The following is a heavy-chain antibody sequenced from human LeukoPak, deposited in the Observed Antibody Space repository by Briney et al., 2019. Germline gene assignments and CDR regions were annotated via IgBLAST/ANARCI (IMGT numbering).Heavy chain of an antibody. Sequence: GGSLRLSCAASGFTFSSYWMHWVRQAPGKGLVWVSRINRDGSSTSYADSVKGRFTISRDNAKNTLYLQMNSLRAEDTAVYYCARDLRPGVVVVAATWGQRTLATVSS. J-gene: IGHJ5*02. V-gene: IGHV3-74*01. D-gene: IGHD2-15*01. CDR3: ARDLRPGVVVVAAT. CDR1: GFTFSSYW. CDR2: INRDGSST.